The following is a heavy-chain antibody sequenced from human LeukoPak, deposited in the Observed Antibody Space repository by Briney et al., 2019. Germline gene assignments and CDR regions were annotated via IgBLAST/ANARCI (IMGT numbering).Heavy chain of an antibody. CDR2: ISSSGSTI. CDR1: GFTFSGYY. CDR3: ARDKSVYYDTSGSRFDY. V-gene: IGHV3-11*04. Sequence: GGSLRLSCAASGFTFSGYYMSWIRQAPGKGLEWVSYISSSGSTIYYADSVKGRFTISRDNAKNSLYLQMNSLRAEDTAVYYCARDKSVYYDTSGSRFDYWGQGTLVTVSS. D-gene: IGHD3-22*01. J-gene: IGHJ4*02.